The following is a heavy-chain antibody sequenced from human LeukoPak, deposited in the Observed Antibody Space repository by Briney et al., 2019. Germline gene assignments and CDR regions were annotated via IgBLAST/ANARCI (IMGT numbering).Heavy chain of an antibody. CDR3: ANGGGARYCSSTSCYTEGDY. CDR2: IRYDGSNK. D-gene: IGHD2-2*02. Sequence: GGSLRLSCAASGFTFSSYGMHWVRQAPGKGLEWVAFIRYDGSNKYYADSVKGRFTISRDNSKNTLYLQMNSLRAKDTAVYYCANGGGARYCSSTSCYTEGDYWGQGTLVTVSS. V-gene: IGHV3-30*02. J-gene: IGHJ4*02. CDR1: GFTFSSYG.